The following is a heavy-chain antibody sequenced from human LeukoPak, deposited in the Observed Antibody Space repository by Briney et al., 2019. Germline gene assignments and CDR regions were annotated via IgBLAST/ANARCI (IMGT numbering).Heavy chain of an antibody. D-gene: IGHD2-15*01. CDR1: GFTVSSNY. CDR3: ASSDSLRMDV. J-gene: IGHJ6*02. CDR2: IYSGGST. V-gene: IGHV3-66*01. Sequence: GGSLRLSCAASGFTVSSNYMSWVRQAPGKGLEWVSGIYSGGSTYYADSVKGRFTISRDNSKNTLYLQMNSLRAEDTAVYYCASSDSLRMDVWGQGTTVTVSS.